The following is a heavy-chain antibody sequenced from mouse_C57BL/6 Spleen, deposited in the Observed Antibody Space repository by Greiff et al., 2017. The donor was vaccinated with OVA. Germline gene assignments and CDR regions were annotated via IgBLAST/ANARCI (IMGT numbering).Heavy chain of an antibody. CDR2: IYPRDGST. V-gene: IGHV1-78*01. D-gene: IGHD1-1*01. J-gene: IGHJ2*01. Sequence: VKLVESDAELVKPGASVKISCKVSGYTFTDHTIHWMKQRPEQGLEWIGYIYPRDGSTKYNEKFKGKATLTADKSSSTAYMQLNSLTSEDSAVYFCAREDYYGSRGYFDYWGQGTTLTVSS. CDR1: GYTFTDHT. CDR3: AREDYYGSRGYFDY.